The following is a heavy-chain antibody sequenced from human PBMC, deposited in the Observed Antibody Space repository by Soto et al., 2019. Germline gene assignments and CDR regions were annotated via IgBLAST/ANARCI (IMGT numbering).Heavy chain of an antibody. CDR2: IYYSDSI. V-gene: IGHV4-59*01. CDR1: GGSISSYY. D-gene: IGHD3-22*01. CDR3: GGVFYDSGVYSPAP. J-gene: IGHJ5*02. Sequence: PSETLSLTCTVSGGSISSYYWSWIRQPPGKGLEWIGYIYYSDSINYNPSLKSRVIISDDTSKNQFFLRLSSVTAADTAVYYCGGVFYDSGVYSPAPGGKEILVTFPS.